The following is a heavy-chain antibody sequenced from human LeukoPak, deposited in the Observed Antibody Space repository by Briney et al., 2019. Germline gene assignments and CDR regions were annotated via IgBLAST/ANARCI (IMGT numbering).Heavy chain of an antibody. D-gene: IGHD1-1*01. Sequence: PGGSLRLSCAASGFTFSSYGMHWVRQAPGKGLEWVAVISYDGNNEYYADSVKGRFTISRDNSKNTLFLQMNSLRPEDTAVYYCAKVQLERQVLLPNFDYWGQGTLVTVSS. CDR1: GFTFSSYG. CDR2: ISYDGNNE. CDR3: AKVQLERQVLLPNFDY. J-gene: IGHJ4*02. V-gene: IGHV3-30*18.